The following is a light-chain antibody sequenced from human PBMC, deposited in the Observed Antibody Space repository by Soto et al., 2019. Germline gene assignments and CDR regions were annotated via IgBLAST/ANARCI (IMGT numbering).Light chain of an antibody. J-gene: IGKJ1*01. CDR1: QCVNSN. CDR2: DAS. Sequence: EIVMTQSPATLSVSPGETVTLSCRASQCVNSNFAWYQQKPGQAPSLLISDASTRAAGLPARFSGRGSGTEFTLTISSLQSEDVAVYFCQQSNNWPKTCGQGTKVEIK. CDR3: QQSNNWPKT. V-gene: IGKV3-15*01.